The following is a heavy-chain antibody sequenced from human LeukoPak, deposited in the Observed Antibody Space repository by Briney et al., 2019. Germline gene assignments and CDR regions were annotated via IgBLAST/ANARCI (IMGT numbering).Heavy chain of an antibody. CDR1: GYTFTGYY. D-gene: IGHD2-15*01. Sequence: ASVKVSCKASGYTFTGYYMHWVRQAPGQGLEWMGWINPNSGDTNYAQKFQGRVTMTRDTSISTAYMELSRLRSDDTAVYYCARLAELGYCSGGSCYSGWYDPWGQGTLVTVSS. V-gene: IGHV1-2*02. CDR3: ARLAELGYCSGGSCYSGWYDP. J-gene: IGHJ5*02. CDR2: INPNSGDT.